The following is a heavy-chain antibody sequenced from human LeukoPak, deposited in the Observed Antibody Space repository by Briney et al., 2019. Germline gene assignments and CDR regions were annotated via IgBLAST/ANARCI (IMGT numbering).Heavy chain of an antibody. V-gene: IGHV4-59*01. D-gene: IGHD1-26*01. CDR2: IYYSGST. J-gene: IGHJ4*02. Sequence: SETLSLTCTVSGGSISSYYWSWIRQPPGKGLEWIGYIYYSGSTNYNPSLKSRVTISVDTSKNQFSLKLSSVTAADTAVYYCARASGGGYYTPFDYWGQGTLVTVSP. CDR3: ARASGGGYYTPFDY. CDR1: GGSISSYY.